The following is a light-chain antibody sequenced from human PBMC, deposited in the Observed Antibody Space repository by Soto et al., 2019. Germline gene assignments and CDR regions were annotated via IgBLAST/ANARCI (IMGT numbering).Light chain of an antibody. CDR3: QQYAISPWT. CDR2: DAS. V-gene: IGKV3-20*01. J-gene: IGKJ1*01. CDR1: ENVATNY. Sequence: IVLTQSPGTLSLSPGERATLSCRASENVATNYLAWYQQKPGQAPRLLIFDASNRAADIPDRFSGSGSGTDFTLIISRLEPEDFAVYHCQQYAISPWTFCQGTKLEVK.